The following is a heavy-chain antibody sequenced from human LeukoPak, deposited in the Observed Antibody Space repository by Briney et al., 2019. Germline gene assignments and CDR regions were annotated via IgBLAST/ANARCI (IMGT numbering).Heavy chain of an antibody. CDR3: ARDPIAAVRFDY. CDR2: IWYDGSNK. J-gene: IGHJ4*02. Sequence: GRSLRLSCAASGFTFSNYGMHWVRQAPGKGLEWVAVIWYDGSNKYYADSVKGRFTISRDNSKNMLYLQINSLRAEDTAVYYCARDPIAAVRFDYWGQGTLVTVSS. CDR1: GFTFSNYG. V-gene: IGHV3-33*01. D-gene: IGHD6-13*01.